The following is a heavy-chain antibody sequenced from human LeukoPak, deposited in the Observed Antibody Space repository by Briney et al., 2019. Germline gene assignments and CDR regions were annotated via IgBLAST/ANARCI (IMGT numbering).Heavy chain of an antibody. Sequence: GGSLRLSCAASGFTFSSYGMHWVRQAPGKGLEWVAFIRYDGSNKYYADSVKGRFTISRDNSKNTLYLQMDSLRGEDTAVYYCARGGSYLSAFDIWGQGTMVTVSS. CDR1: GFTFSSYG. CDR3: ARGGSYLSAFDI. J-gene: IGHJ3*02. V-gene: IGHV3-30*02. CDR2: IRYDGSNK. D-gene: IGHD1-26*01.